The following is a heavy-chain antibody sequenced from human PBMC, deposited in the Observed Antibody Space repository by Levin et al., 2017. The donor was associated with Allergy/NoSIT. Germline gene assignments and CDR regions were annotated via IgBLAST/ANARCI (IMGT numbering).Heavy chain of an antibody. D-gene: IGHD3-10*01. Sequence: KKSGPTLVKPPQTLTLTCTFSGFLLSPSGVGVGWIRPPPGKALEWLALIYWDDDKRYNPSLKSRLTITKDPSKNQVVLTMTNMDPVDTATYYCAHRNYYGSGNSFDYWGQGTLVTVSS. J-gene: IGHJ4*02. V-gene: IGHV2-5*02. CDR2: IYWDDDK. CDR3: AHRNYYGSGNSFDY. CDR1: GFLLSPSGVG.